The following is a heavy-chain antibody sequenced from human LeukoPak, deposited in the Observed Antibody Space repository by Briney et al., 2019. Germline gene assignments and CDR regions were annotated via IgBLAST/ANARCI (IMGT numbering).Heavy chain of an antibody. CDR2: IGNNGGGI. J-gene: IGHJ4*02. CDR3: AIDPNWGTHS. D-gene: IGHD7-27*01. Sequence: AGGSLRLSCAGSGFTFSTYTMYWVRHPPGKRLEWVSIIGNNGGGIHYADSVRGRFTISRGNSKNALYLQMNSLRVEDTAVYYCAIDPNWGTHSWGQGVLVTVSS. V-gene: IGHV3-23*01. CDR1: GFTFSTYT.